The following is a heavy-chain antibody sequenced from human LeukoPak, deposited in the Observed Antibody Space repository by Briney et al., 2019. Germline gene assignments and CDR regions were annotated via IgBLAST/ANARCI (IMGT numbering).Heavy chain of an antibody. D-gene: IGHD6-6*01. CDR2: ISWNSGSI. J-gene: IGHJ4*02. V-gene: IGHV3-9*01. CDR1: GFTFDDYA. CDR3: AKGGLPAEYSSSSEGYYFDY. Sequence: GGSLRLSCAASGFTFDDYAMHWVRQAPGKGLEWVSGISWNSGSIDYADSVRGRFTISRDNAKNSLYLQMNSLRAEDTALYYCAKGGLPAEYSSSSEGYYFDYWGQGTLVTVSS.